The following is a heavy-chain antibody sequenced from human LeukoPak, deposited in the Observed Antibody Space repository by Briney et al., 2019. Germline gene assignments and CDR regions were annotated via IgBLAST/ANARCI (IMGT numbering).Heavy chain of an antibody. J-gene: IGHJ4*02. D-gene: IGHD3-22*01. CDR1: GYTLTELS. V-gene: IGHV1-24*01. CDR3: ATGIGYDRPVGGYYFDY. CDR2: FDPEDGET. Sequence: ASVKVSCKVSGYTLTELSMHWVRQAPGKGLEWMGGFDPEDGETIYAQKFQGRVTMTEDTSTDTAYMELSSLRSEDTAVYYCATGIGYDRPVGGYYFDYWGQGTLVTVSS.